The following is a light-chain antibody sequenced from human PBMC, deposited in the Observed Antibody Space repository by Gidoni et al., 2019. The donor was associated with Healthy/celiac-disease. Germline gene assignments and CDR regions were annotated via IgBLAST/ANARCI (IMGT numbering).Light chain of an antibody. J-gene: IGKJ2*01. V-gene: IGKV2-28*01. CDR1: QSLLHSNGYNY. Sequence: DMLMTQSPLSLPVTPGEPASISCRSSQSLLHSNGYNYLYWYLQKPGQSPQILIYLGSNRAYGVADRFSGSGSGTDFTLKISRVEAEDVGVYYCMQALQTPDTFGQGTKLEIK. CDR3: MQALQTPDT. CDR2: LGS.